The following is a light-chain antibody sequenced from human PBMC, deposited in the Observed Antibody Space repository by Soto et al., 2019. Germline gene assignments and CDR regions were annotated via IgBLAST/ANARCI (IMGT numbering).Light chain of an antibody. CDR1: SSDVGGYNY. V-gene: IGLV2-8*01. J-gene: IGLJ1*01. CDR2: EVS. Sequence: QSVLTQPPSASGSPGQSVTISCTGTSSDVGGYNYVSWYQQHPGKAPKLMIYEVSRRPSGVPDRFSGSKSGNTASLTVSGLQPEDEADYYCSSYAGSNNLVFGTGTKVTVL. CDR3: SSYAGSNNLV.